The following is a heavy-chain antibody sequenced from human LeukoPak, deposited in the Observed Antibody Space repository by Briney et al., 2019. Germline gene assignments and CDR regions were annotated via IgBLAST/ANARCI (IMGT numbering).Heavy chain of an antibody. CDR2: ISGSGDNT. J-gene: IGHJ4*02. CDR1: GFTFSSYA. Sequence: PGGSLRLSCAASGFTFSSYAMRWVRQAPGKGLEWVSGISGSGDNTHYADSVRGRFTISRDNSRNTVYLEMNSLRAEDTAIYYCAKVSWANYFDYWGQGTLVTVSS. D-gene: IGHD6-13*01. CDR3: AKVSWANYFDY. V-gene: IGHV3-23*01.